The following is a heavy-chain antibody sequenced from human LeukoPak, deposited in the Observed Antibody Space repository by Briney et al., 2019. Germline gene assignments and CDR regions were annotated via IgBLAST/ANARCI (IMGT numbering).Heavy chain of an antibody. D-gene: IGHD6-19*01. CDR1: GYTLTELS. Sequence: ASVKVSCKVSGYTLTELSMHWVRQAPGKGLEWMGGFDPEDGEAIYAQKFQGRVTMTEDTSTDTAYMELRSLRSDDTAVYYCARGPRWYSSGWNPDYWGQGTLVTVSS. CDR2: FDPEDGEA. J-gene: IGHJ4*02. V-gene: IGHV1-24*01. CDR3: ARGPRWYSSGWNPDY.